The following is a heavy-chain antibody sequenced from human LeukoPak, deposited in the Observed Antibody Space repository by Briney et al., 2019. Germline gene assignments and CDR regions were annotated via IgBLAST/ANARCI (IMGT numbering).Heavy chain of an antibody. J-gene: IGHJ4*02. CDR1: GYTFTSYG. CDR3: ARGRAAAGQYYFDY. V-gene: IGHV1-18*01. D-gene: IGHD6-13*01. Sequence: ASVKVSCKCSGYTFTSYGISWVRQAPGQGLEWMGWISTYNDSINYAQKLQGKVTMTTDTSTSTAYMELRSLTSDDTAVYYCARGRAAAGQYYFDYWGQGTLVTVSS. CDR2: ISTYNDSI.